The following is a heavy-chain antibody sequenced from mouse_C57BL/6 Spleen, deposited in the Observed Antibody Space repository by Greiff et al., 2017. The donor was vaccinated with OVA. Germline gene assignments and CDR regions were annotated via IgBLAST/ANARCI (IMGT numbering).Heavy chain of an antibody. D-gene: IGHD1-1*01. CDR3: ARERTVLDY. CDR1: GYTFTSYW. CDR2: IYPGSGST. Sequence: QVHVKQPGAELVKPGASVKMSCKASGYTFTSYWITWVKQRPGQGLEWIGDIYPGSGSTNYNEKFKSKATLTVDTSSSTAYMQLSSLTSEDSAVYYCARERTVLDYWGQGTTLTVSS. J-gene: IGHJ2*01. V-gene: IGHV1-55*01.